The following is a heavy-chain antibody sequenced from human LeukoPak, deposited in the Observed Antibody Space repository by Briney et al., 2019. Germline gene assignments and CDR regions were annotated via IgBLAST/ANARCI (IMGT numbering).Heavy chain of an antibody. J-gene: IGHJ4*02. CDR3: ARHRIDPKLITIFGVVTPPDY. Sequence: GESLKISCKGSGYSFTSYWISWVRQMPGKGLEWMGIIYPGDSDTRYSPSFQGQVTISADKSISTAYLQWSSLKASDTAMYYCARHRIDPKLITIFGVVTPPDYWGQGTLVTVSS. V-gene: IGHV5-51*01. CDR2: IYPGDSDT. CDR1: GYSFTSYW. D-gene: IGHD3-3*01.